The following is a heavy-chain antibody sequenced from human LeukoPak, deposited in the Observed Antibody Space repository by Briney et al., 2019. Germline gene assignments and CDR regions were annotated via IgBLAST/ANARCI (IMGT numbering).Heavy chain of an antibody. CDR1: GYIFTSYW. D-gene: IGHD6-19*01. J-gene: IGHJ4*02. V-gene: IGHV5-51*01. CDR3: ARLPEYSSGWYYFDY. CDR2: IYPGDSDT. Sequence: GESLKISCKGSGYIFTSYWIGWARQMPGKGLEWMGIIYPGDSDTRYSPSFQGQVTISADKSISTAYLQWSSLKASDTAMYYCARLPEYSSGWYYFDYWGQGTLVTVSS.